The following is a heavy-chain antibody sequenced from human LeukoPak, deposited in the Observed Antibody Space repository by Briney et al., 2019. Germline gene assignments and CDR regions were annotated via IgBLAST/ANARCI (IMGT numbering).Heavy chain of an antibody. CDR3: ARDSCSGGSCYSHDY. V-gene: IGHV3-11*01. CDR1: GFTFSDYY. J-gene: IGHJ4*02. Sequence: PGGSLRPSCAASGFTFSDYYMSWIRQAPGKGLEWVSYISSSGSTIYYADSVEGRFTISRDNAKNSLYLQTNSLRAEDTAVYYCARDSCSGGSCYSHDYWGQGTLVTVSS. CDR2: ISSSGSTI. D-gene: IGHD2-15*01.